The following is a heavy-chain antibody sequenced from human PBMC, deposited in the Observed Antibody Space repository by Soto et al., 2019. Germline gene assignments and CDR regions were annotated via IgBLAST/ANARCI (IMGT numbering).Heavy chain of an antibody. J-gene: IGHJ4*02. CDR3: ATSQKGYNWNYFDH. Sequence: SETLSLTCAVSGASISGSYYYWAWLRQSPGKGPEWIGSVFYTGFTSYNPPLESRVSVSVDTSKSQFSLKLSAVTAADTAVYYCATSQKGYNWNYFDHWGQGALVTVSS. D-gene: IGHD1-20*01. CDR1: GASISGSYYY. CDR2: VFYTGFT. V-gene: IGHV4-39*01.